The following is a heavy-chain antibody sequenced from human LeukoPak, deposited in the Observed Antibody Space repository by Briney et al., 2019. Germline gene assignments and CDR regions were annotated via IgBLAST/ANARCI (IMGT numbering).Heavy chain of an antibody. D-gene: IGHD4-17*01. CDR1: GFTFTSYS. CDR2: ISSSSSYI. J-gene: IGHJ4*02. Sequence: GGSLRLSCAASGFTFTSYSMNLVRQAPGKGLEWVSSISSSSSYIYYADSVKGRFTISRDNAKNSLYLQMNSLRAEDTAVYYCARDQYGDYGFDYWGQGTLVTVSS. V-gene: IGHV3-21*01. CDR3: ARDQYGDYGFDY.